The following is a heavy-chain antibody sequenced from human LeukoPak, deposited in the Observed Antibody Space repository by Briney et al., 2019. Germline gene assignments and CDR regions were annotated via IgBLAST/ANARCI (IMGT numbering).Heavy chain of an antibody. D-gene: IGHD3-3*01. CDR2: IIPIFGTA. V-gene: IGHV1-69*01. J-gene: IGHJ4*02. Sequence: SVKVSCKASGGTFSSYAISWVRQAPGQGLEWMGGIIPIFGTANYAQKSQGRVTITADESTSTACMELSSLRSEDTAVYYCARGSSGIFGAINYWGQGTLVTVSS. CDR1: GGTFSSYA. CDR3: ARGSSGIFGAINY.